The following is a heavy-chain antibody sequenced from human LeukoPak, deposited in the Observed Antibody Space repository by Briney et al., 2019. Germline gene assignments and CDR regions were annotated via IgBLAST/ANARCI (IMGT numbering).Heavy chain of an antibody. Sequence: GGSLRLSCAASGFTLSSSAMGWVRQAPGKGLEWGSAISAGSDNTYYADSVKGRFTISRDSSKNTLYLQMNGLRAEDTAVYYCAKRLDYIVAVDPWGQGTLVTVSS. J-gene: IGHJ5*02. D-gene: IGHD6-13*01. CDR1: GFTLSSSA. V-gene: IGHV3-23*01. CDR3: AKRLDYIVAVDP. CDR2: ISAGSDNT.